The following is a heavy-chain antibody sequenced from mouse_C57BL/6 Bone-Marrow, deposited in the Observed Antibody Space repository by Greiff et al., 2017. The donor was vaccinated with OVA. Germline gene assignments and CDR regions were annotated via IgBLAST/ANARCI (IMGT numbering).Heavy chain of an antibody. J-gene: IGHJ2*01. Sequence: VQLMESGAELVKPGASVKISCKASGYAFSSYWMNWVKQRPGKGLEWIGQIYPGDGDTNYNGKFKGKATLTADKSSSTAYMQLSSLTSEDSAVYFCARRGLTGLDYWGQGTTLTVSS. CDR3: ARRGLTGLDY. D-gene: IGHD4-1*01. V-gene: IGHV1-80*01. CDR2: IYPGDGDT. CDR1: GYAFSSYW.